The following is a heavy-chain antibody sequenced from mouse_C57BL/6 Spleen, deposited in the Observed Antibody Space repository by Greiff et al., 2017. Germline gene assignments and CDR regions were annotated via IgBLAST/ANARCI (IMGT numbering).Heavy chain of an antibody. V-gene: IGHV1-64*01. Sequence: QVHVKQSGAELVKPGASVKLSCKASGYTFTSYWMHWVKQRPGQGLEWIGMIHPNSGSTNYNEKFKSKATLTVDKSSSTAYMQLSSLTSEDSAVYYCARHYDYDAYWGQGTLVTVSA. CDR3: ARHYDYDAY. CDR2: IHPNSGST. J-gene: IGHJ3*01. D-gene: IGHD2-4*01. CDR1: GYTFTSYW.